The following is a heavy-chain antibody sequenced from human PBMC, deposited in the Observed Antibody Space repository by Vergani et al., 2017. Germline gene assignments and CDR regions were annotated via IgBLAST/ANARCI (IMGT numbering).Heavy chain of an antibody. CDR3: ARAPGWQLIDYYGMDV. Sequence: EVQLLESGGGLVQPGGSLRLSCAASGFTFSSYAMSWVRQAPGKGLEWVSAISGSGGSTYYADSVKGRFTISRDNSKNTLYLQMNSLRAEDTAVYYCARAPGWQLIDYYGMDVWGQGTTVTVSS. J-gene: IGHJ6*02. CDR2: ISGSGGST. CDR1: GFTFSSYA. V-gene: IGHV3-23*01. D-gene: IGHD2-15*01.